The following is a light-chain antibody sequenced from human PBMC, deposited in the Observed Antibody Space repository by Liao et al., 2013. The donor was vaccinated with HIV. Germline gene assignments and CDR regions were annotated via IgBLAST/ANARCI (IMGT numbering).Light chain of an antibody. CDR1: NIGSKS. J-gene: IGLJ2*01. CDR3: QSADSSGTFE. CDR2: YDA. V-gene: IGLV3-21*01. Sequence: SYVLTQPPSVSVAPGKTARISCGGDNIGSKSVQWYQQKPGQAPVLVIFYDADRPSGIPERFSGSSSGTTVTLTISGVQAEDEADYYCQSADSSGTFEFGGGTKLTVL.